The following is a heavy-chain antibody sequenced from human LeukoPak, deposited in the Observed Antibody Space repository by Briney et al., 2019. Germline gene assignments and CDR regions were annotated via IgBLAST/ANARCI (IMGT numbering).Heavy chain of an antibody. CDR2: INWSGGST. V-gene: IGHV3-20*04. CDR1: GFTFDDYG. CDR3: ARALRRYKYDYPSPDY. Sequence: GGSLRLSCAASGFTFDDYGMSWVRQAPGKGLEWVSGINWSGGSTGHTDSVKGRFTISRDNAKNSLYLQMNSLRAEDTALYYCARALRRYKYDYPSPDYWGQGTLVTVSS. J-gene: IGHJ4*02. D-gene: IGHD3-16*01.